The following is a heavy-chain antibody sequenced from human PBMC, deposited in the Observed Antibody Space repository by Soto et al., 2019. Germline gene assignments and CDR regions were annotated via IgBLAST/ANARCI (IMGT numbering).Heavy chain of an antibody. CDR2: IYYTGST. CDR3: ARTDNYFLYMDV. J-gene: IGHJ6*03. CDR1: GGSISSHY. V-gene: IGHV4-59*08. Sequence: ETLSLTCNVSGGSISSHYWSWIRQPPGKGLEWIGYIYYTGSTNYNPSLKSRVSISVDTSNNQFSLRLRSVTAADTAVYYCARTDNYFLYMDVWGKGTTVTVSS.